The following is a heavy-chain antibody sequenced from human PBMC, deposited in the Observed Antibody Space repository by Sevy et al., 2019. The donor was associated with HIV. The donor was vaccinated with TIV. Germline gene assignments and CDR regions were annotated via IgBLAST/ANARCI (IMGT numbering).Heavy chain of an antibody. J-gene: IGHJ4*02. CDR3: ARESIGAVGDFDY. CDR2: IYYSGST. D-gene: IGHD6-13*01. V-gene: IGHV4-59*12. Sequence: SETLSLTCTVSGDSISNYFWSWIRQPPGKGLEWIGYIYYSGSTNYNPSLKSRVTISVDTSKNHCSLKLSSVTAADTAVYYCARESIGAVGDFDYWGQGTLVTVSS. CDR1: GDSISNYF.